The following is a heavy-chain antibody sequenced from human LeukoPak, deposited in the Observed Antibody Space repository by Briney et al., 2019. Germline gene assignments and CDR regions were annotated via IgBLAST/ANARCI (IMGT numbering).Heavy chain of an antibody. Sequence: GGSLRLSCAASGFTFSISAMSWVRQAPGKGLEWVSGISGSGGNTFYADSVKGRFTISRDNSKNTLYLQMNSLRAEDTAVYYCAREFRGSGSYYKVCWGQGTLVTVSS. D-gene: IGHD3-10*01. CDR1: GFTFSISA. V-gene: IGHV3-23*01. CDR2: ISGSGGNT. CDR3: AREFRGSGSYYKVC. J-gene: IGHJ4*02.